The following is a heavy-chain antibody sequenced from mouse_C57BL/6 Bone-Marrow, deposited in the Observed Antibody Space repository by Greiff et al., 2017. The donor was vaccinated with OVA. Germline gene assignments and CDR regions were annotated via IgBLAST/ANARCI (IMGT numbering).Heavy chain of an antibody. CDR2: IDPENGDT. V-gene: IGHV14-4*01. D-gene: IGHD2-4*01. CDR1: GFNIKDDY. J-gene: IGHJ3*01. Sequence: EVQLQQSGAELVRPGASVKLSCTASGFNIKDDYMHWVKQRPEQGLEWIGWIDPENGDTEYASKFQGKATITADTSSNTAYLQLSSLTSEDTAVYYCTTRGVRYDYDGGPGFAYWGQGTLVTVSA. CDR3: TTRGVRYDYDGGPGFAY.